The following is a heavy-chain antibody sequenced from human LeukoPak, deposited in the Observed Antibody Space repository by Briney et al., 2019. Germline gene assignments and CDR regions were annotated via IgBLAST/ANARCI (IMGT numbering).Heavy chain of an antibody. CDR2: ITNSSDRT. CDR3: AKRDSGSHDY. J-gene: IGHJ4*02. CDR1: GFTFSTYA. Sequence: TGGSLRLSCAASGFTFSTYAMSWVRQAPGKGLEWVSSITNSSDRTYYADSVKGRFTISRDNSKNTLHLQMNSLRAEDTAIYYCAKRDSGSHDYWGQGILVTVSS. D-gene: IGHD3-10*01. V-gene: IGHV3-23*01.